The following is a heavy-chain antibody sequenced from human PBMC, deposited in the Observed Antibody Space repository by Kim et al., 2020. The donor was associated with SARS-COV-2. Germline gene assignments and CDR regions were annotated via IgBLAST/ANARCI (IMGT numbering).Heavy chain of an antibody. D-gene: IGHD5-12*01. J-gene: IGHJ4*02. V-gene: IGHV4-34*01. CDR2: GCP. Sequence: GCPNYNPFLESRVTISVDTSKNQFSLKLSSVTAADTAVYYCARGGGSLDYWGQGTLVTVSS. CDR3: ARGGGSLDY.